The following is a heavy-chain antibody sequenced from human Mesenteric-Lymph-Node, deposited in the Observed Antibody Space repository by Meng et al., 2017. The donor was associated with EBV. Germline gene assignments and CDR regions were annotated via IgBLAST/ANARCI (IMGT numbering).Heavy chain of an antibody. CDR3: ARAGGLTGFPHGAFDL. J-gene: IGHJ4*02. Sequence: QMQLKESGPGLVEPSGTLALICAVSGGSISTTNWWSWVRQSPGKGLEWIGEIYHRGNNNYNPSLMSRAAISADTSKNQFSLKLNSVTAADTAVYYCARAGGLTGFPHGAFDLWSPGTLVTVSS. CDR1: GGSISTTNW. D-gene: IGHD3-9*01. V-gene: IGHV4-4*02. CDR2: IYHRGNN.